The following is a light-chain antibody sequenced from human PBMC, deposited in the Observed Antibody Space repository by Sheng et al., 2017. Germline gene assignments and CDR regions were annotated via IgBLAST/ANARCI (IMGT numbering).Light chain of an antibody. CDR1: QSISTN. V-gene: IGKV3-15*01. J-gene: IGKJ4*01. CDR2: GAS. CDR3: QQRSNWPPRLT. Sequence: EAAMTQSPATLSVSPGERVTLSCRSSQSISTNLAWYQHKPGQAPRLLIYGASTRATGIPARFSGSGSATEFTLTISSLQSEDSAVYYCQQRSNWPPRLTFGGGTKVEIK.